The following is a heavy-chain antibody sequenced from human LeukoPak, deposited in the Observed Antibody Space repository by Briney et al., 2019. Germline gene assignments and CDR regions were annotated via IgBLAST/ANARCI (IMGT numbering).Heavy chain of an antibody. CDR3: ARVNYYDSSGTDY. V-gene: IGHV4-59*01. CDR1: GDSISSYY. CDR2: IYYSGST. Sequence: PSETLSLTCTVSGDSISSYYWRWIRQPPGKGLEWIGYIYYSGSTNYNPSLKSRVTISVDTSKNQFSLRLSSVTAADTAVYYCARVNYYDSSGTDYWGQGTLVTVSS. D-gene: IGHD3-22*01. J-gene: IGHJ4*02.